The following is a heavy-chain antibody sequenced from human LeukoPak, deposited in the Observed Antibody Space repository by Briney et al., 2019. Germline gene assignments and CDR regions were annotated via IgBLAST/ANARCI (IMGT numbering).Heavy chain of an antibody. CDR1: GGTFSSYA. CDR2: IIPILGIA. CDR3: ASRGYSYGYRHGVDV. J-gene: IGHJ6*02. D-gene: IGHD5-18*01. V-gene: IGHV1-69*04. Sequence: ASVTVSCKASGGTFSSYAISWVRQAPGQGLEWMGRIIPILGIANYAQKFQGRVTITADKSTSTAYMELSSLRSEDTAVYYCASRGYSYGYRHGVDVWGQGTTVTVSS.